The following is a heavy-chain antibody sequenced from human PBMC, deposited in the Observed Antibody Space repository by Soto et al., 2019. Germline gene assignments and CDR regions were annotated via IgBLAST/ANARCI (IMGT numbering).Heavy chain of an antibody. V-gene: IGHV4-4*07. CDR3: AGGLYYYDSSGYARY. D-gene: IGHD3-22*01. CDR1: GGSISSYY. Sequence: SETLSLTCTVSGGSISSYYWSWIRQPAGKGLEWIGRIYTSGSTNYNPSLKSRVTMSVDTSKNQFSLKLSSVTAADTAVYYCAGGLYYYDSSGYARYWGQGTLVTVSS. CDR2: IYTSGST. J-gene: IGHJ4*02.